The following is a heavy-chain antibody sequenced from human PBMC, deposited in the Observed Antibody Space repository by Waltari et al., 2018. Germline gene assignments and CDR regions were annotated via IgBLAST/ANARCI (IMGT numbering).Heavy chain of an antibody. Sequence: QVQLVQSGAEVKKPGSSVKVSCKASGGTFSSYAISWVRQAPGHGLEWMGGIISIVGTANYAQKFQGRVTITADESTSTAYMELSSLRSEDTAVYYCARGGPQSGFLEGLPHYGMDVWGQGTTVTVSS. J-gene: IGHJ6*02. CDR3: ARGGPQSGFLEGLPHYGMDV. V-gene: IGHV1-69*01. CDR1: GGTFSSYA. CDR2: IISIVGTA. D-gene: IGHD3-3*01.